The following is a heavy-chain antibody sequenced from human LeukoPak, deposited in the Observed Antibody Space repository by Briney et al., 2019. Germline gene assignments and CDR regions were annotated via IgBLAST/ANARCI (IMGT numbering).Heavy chain of an antibody. D-gene: IGHD1-14*01. CDR2: IIPILGIA. Sequence: SVKVSCKVSGYTLTELSMHWVRQAPGQGLEWMGRIIPILGIANYAQKFQGRVTITADKSTSTAYMELSSLRSEDTAVYYCAGRGPYYYFDYWGQGTLVTVSS. V-gene: IGHV1-69*02. CDR1: GYTLTELS. J-gene: IGHJ4*02. CDR3: AGRGPYYYFDY.